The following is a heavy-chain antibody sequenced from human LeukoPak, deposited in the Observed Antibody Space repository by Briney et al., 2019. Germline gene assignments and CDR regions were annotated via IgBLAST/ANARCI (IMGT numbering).Heavy chain of an antibody. D-gene: IGHD3-22*01. V-gene: IGHV4-39*01. CDR2: IYYSGST. CDR3: ARRPYCYDSRDTGQRDY. Sequence: SETLSLTCTVSGGSISSSSYYWGWIRQPPGKGLEWIGSIYYSGSTYYNPSLKSRVTISVDTSKNQFSLKLNSVTAADTAVYYCARRPYCYDSRDTGQRDYWGQGTLVTVSS. J-gene: IGHJ4*02. CDR1: GGSISSSSYY.